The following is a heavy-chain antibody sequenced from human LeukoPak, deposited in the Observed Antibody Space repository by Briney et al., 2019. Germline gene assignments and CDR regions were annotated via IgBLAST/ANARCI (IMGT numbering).Heavy chain of an antibody. CDR3: ARDYHYYGSGSYLPDVMIDP. V-gene: IGHV1-18*01. Sequence: ASVKVSCKASGYTFTSYGISWVRQAPGQGLEWMGWISAYNGNTNYAQKLQGRVTMTTDTSTSTAYMELRSLRSDDTAVYYCARDYHYYGSGSYLPDVMIDPWGQGTLVTVSS. CDR1: GYTFTSYG. J-gene: IGHJ5*02. D-gene: IGHD3-10*01. CDR2: ISAYNGNT.